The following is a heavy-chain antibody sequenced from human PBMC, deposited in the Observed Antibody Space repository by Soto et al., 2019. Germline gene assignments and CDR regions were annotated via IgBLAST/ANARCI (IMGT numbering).Heavy chain of an antibody. D-gene: IGHD3-10*01. J-gene: IGHJ6*04. Sequence: GGSLRLSCAASGFTFSSYWMSWVRQAPGKGLEWVANIKQDGSEKYYVDSVKGRFTISRDNAKNSLYLQMNSLRAEDTAVYYCAREGVLLWFGELVESVDVWGKGTTVTVSS. V-gene: IGHV3-7*01. CDR3: AREGVLLWFGELVESVDV. CDR2: IKQDGSEK. CDR1: GFTFSSYW.